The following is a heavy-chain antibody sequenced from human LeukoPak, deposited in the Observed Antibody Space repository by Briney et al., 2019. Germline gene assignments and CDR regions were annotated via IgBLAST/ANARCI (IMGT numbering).Heavy chain of an antibody. J-gene: IGHJ3*02. CDR1: GFTFSSYA. V-gene: IGHV3-30*04. CDR2: ISYDGSNK. D-gene: IGHD2-15*01. Sequence: GGSLRLSCAASGFTFSSYAMHWVRQAPGKGLEWVAVISYDGSNKYYADSVKGRFTISRDNSKNTLYLQMNSLRAEDTAVHYCARVTRVGYCSGGSCYSGRFDAFDIWGQGTMVTVSS. CDR3: ARVTRVGYCSGGSCYSGRFDAFDI.